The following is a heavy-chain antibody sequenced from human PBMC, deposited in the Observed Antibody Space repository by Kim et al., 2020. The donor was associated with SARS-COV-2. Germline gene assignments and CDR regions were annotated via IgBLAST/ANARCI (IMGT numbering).Heavy chain of an antibody. CDR2: IYSGGST. Sequence: GGSLRLSCAASGFTVSSNYMSWVRQAPGKGLEWVSVIYSGGSTYYADSVKGRFTISRDNSKNTLYLQMNSLRAEDTAVYYCARTPFVGSYIDYWGQGTLVTVSS. D-gene: IGHD1-26*01. CDR3: ARTPFVGSYIDY. J-gene: IGHJ4*02. V-gene: IGHV3-53*01. CDR1: GFTVSSNY.